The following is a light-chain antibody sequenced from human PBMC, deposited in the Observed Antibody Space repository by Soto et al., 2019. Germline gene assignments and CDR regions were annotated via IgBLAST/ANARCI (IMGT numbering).Light chain of an antibody. CDR3: QLYGNSPP. Sequence: IVMTQSPGPLSLSPGERATLSCRASQSVSSRLAWYQQKPGQAPRLLIYASVTRATGVPDRFSGSASGTDFALTINRLEPEDFAVYYCQLYGNSPPFGQGTRLEIK. CDR2: ASV. CDR1: QSVSSR. V-gene: IGKV3-20*01. J-gene: IGKJ5*01.